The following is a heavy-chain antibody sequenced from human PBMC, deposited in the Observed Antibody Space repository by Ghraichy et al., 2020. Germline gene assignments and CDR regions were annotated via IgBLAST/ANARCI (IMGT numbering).Heavy chain of an antibody. V-gene: IGHV3-23*01. CDR2: ISGSGGST. CDR3: AKEEPTDYDYVWGSYRYRPYFDY. CDR1: GFTFSSYA. J-gene: IGHJ4*02. D-gene: IGHD3-16*02. Sequence: GGSLRLSCAASGFTFSSYAMSWVRQAPGKGLEWVSAISGSGGSTYYADSVKGRFTISRDNSKNTLYLQMNSLRAEDTAVYYCAKEEPTDYDYVWGSYRYRPYFDYWGQGTLVTVSS.